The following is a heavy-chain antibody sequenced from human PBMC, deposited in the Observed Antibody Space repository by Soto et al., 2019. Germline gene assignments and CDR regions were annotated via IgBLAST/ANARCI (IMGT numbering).Heavy chain of an antibody. J-gene: IGHJ6*02. CDR1: GFTFSSYA. CDR2: ISYDGSNK. V-gene: IGHV3-30-3*01. Sequence: QLGGPLRLSCAASGFTFSSYAMHWVRQAPGKGLEWVAVISYDGSNKYYADSVKGRFTISRDNSKNTLYLQMNSLRAEDTAVYYCARDRAGSYYNYYYGMDVWGQGTTVTVSS. D-gene: IGHD1-26*01. CDR3: ARDRAGSYYNYYYGMDV.